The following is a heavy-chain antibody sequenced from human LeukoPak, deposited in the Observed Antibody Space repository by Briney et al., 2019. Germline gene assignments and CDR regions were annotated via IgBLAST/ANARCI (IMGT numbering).Heavy chain of an antibody. CDR3: ARGGPDGFDI. Sequence: GGSLRVSCAASGFTFSSYSMNWVRQAPGKGLEWVSSISSSSGYIYYADSVKGRFTISRDNAKNSLYLQMNSLRAEDTAVYYCARGGPDGFDIWGQGTMVTVSS. CDR1: GFTFSSYS. J-gene: IGHJ3*02. CDR2: ISSSSGYI. V-gene: IGHV3-21*01.